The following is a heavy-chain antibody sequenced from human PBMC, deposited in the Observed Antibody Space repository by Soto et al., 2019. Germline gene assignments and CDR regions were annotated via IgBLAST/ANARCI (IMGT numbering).Heavy chain of an antibody. CDR1: GFTFSTYC. J-gene: IGHJ2*01. V-gene: IGHV3-21*01. D-gene: IGHD5-12*01. Sequence: EVQLVESGGGLVKPGGSLRLSCAASGFTFSTYCMNWVRQAPGRGLEWVSYISESSSHIYYGDSVRGRFIISRDNAKNSVYLQMNSLRAVDTAVYYCARDGSKWLKYGYFDLWGRGTLVTVSS. CDR3: ARDGSKWLKYGYFDL. CDR2: ISESSSHI.